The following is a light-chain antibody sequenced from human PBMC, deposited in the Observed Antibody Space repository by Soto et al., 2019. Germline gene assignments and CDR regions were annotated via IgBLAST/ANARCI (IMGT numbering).Light chain of an antibody. CDR1: QDISNW. V-gene: IGKV1-12*01. CDR2: STS. CDR3: QQGSSFPRT. J-gene: IGKJ1*01. Sequence: DIQMTQSPSSVSASVGDRVTITCRASQDISNWLAWYQQKPGKAPKLLIYSTSSLQNGVPSRFSGGGSWTEFTLTITSLQPDDFATYYCQQGSSFPRTFGQWTKVEV.